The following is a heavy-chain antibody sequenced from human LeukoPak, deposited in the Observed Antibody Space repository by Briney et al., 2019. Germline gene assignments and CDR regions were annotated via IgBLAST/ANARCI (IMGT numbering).Heavy chain of an antibody. J-gene: IGHJ4*02. CDR2: INHSGST. CDR1: GGSFSGYY. CDR3: ARDEEFDY. Sequence: PSETLSLTCAVYGGSFSGYYWSWIRQPPGKGLEWIGEINHSGSTNYNPSLKSRVTISVDTSKNQFSLKLSSVTAADTAVYYCARDEEFDYWGQGTLVTVSS. V-gene: IGHV4-34*01.